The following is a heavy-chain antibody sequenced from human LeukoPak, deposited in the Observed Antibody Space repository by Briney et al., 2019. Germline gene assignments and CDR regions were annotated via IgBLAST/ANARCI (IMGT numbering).Heavy chain of an antibody. V-gene: IGHV4-59*08. CDR3: VRHGGMVRGFYDAFGI. CDR1: GGSITSYD. Sequence: SETLSLTCTVSGGSITSYDWSWIRQPPGKGLEWIGYIHHSGRTNYNPSLKSRVTISRDTSNKQFSLKLSSVTAADTAVYYCVRHGGMVRGFYDAFGIWGQGTMVTVSS. D-gene: IGHD3-10*01. CDR2: IHHSGRT. J-gene: IGHJ3*02.